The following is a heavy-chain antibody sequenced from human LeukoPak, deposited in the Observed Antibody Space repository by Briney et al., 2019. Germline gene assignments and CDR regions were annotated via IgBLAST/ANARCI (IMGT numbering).Heavy chain of an antibody. J-gene: IGHJ4*02. V-gene: IGHV3-48*01. CDR2: ISSSSSTI. CDR3: ARDDKGILEY. Sequence: PGRSLRLSCAASGFTFSSYSMNWVRQAPGKGLEWVSYISSSSSTIYYADSVKGRFTISRDNAKNSLYLQMNSLRAEDTAVYYCARDDKGILEYWGQGTLVTVSS. CDR1: GFTFSSYS. D-gene: IGHD6-13*01.